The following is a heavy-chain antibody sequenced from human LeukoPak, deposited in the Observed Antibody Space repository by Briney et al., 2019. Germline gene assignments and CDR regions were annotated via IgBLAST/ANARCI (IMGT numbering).Heavy chain of an antibody. CDR2: IKQDGSEK. CDR3: ARGDQRITMVRGVTTH. Sequence: GGSLRLSCAASGFTFCSYWMSWVRQAPGKGLEWVANIKQDGSEKYYVDSVKGRFTISRDNAKNSLYLQMNSLRAEDTAVYYCARGDQRITMVRGVTTHWGQGTLVTVSS. V-gene: IGHV3-7*03. D-gene: IGHD3-10*01. CDR1: GFTFCSYW. J-gene: IGHJ4*02.